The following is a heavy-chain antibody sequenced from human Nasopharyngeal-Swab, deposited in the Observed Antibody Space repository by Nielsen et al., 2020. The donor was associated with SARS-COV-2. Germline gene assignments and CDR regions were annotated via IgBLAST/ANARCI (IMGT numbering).Heavy chain of an antibody. Sequence: SETLSLTCTVSGGSISSSSYYWGWIRQPPGKGLEWIGSLYYSGSTYYNPSLKSRVTISVDTSKTQFSLKLSSVTAADTAVYYCARGLPSGFWSGYYPYYYYGMDVWGQGTTVTVSS. D-gene: IGHD3-3*01. CDR2: LYYSGST. V-gene: IGHV4-39*01. J-gene: IGHJ6*02. CDR3: ARGLPSGFWSGYYPYYYYGMDV. CDR1: GGSISSSSYY.